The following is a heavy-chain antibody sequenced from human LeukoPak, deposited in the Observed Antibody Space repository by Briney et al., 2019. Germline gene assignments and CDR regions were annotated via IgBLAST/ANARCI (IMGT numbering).Heavy chain of an antibody. CDR2: ISSSSSYI. CDR1: GFTFSSYS. D-gene: IGHD6-19*01. Sequence: RGSLRLSCAASGFTFSSYSMNWVRQAPGKGLEWVSSISSSSSYIYYADSVKGRFTISRDNAKNSLYLQMNSLRAEDTAVYYCARDLGNLNFGGWDPGYFDYWGQGTLVTVSS. CDR3: ARDLGNLNFGGWDPGYFDY. V-gene: IGHV3-21*01. J-gene: IGHJ4*02.